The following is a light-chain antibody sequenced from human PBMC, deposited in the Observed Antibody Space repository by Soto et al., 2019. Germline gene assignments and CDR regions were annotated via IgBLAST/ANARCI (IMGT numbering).Light chain of an antibody. V-gene: IGLV1-51*01. CDR2: ANN. CDR3: GAWDNSLSAGV. J-gene: IGLJ3*02. CDR1: SSNIGNNY. Sequence: QSVLTQPPSVSAAPGQKVTISCSGSSSNIGNNYVSWYQQLPGTAPQLLIYANNKRPSGIPDRFSGSKSGTSATLDITGLQTGDEADYYCGAWDNSLSAGVFGGGTKLTVL.